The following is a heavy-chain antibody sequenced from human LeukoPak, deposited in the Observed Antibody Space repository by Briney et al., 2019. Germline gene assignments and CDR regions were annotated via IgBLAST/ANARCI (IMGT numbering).Heavy chain of an antibody. CDR2: IYSSGST. J-gene: IGHJ4*02. V-gene: IGHV4-59*08. CDR1: GGSITSYY. CDR3: ARRAVAENYFDY. Sequence: SETLSLTCTVSGGSITSYYWSWIRQPPGKGLEWIGYIYSSGSTTYNPSLKSRVTISVDTSKNQFSLKLTSVTAADAAVYYCARRAVAENYFDYWGQGTLVTDSS. D-gene: IGHD6-19*01.